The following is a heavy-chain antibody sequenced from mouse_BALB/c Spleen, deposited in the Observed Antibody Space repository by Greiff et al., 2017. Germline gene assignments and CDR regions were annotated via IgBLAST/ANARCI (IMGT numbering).Heavy chain of an antibody. J-gene: IGHJ4*01. CDR2: INPDSSTI. V-gene: IGHV4-1*02. Sequence: EVKLMESGGGLVQPGGSLKLSCAASGFDFSRYWMSWVRQAPGKGLEWIGEINPDSSTINYTPSLKDKFIISRDNAKNTLYLQMSKVRSEDTALYYCARYSKWVRRGDYYAMDYWGQGTSVTVSS. CDR1: GFDFSRYW. CDR3: ARYSKWVRRGDYYAMDY. D-gene: IGHD2-14*01.